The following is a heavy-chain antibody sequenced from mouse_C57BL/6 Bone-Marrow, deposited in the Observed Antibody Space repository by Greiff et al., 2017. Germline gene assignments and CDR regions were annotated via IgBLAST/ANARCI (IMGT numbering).Heavy chain of an antibody. J-gene: IGHJ2*01. V-gene: IGHV14-4*01. CDR1: GFTFKDDY. CDR3: TLPCYFDY. CDR2: IDPENGDT. Sequence: VQLQQSGAELVRPGASVKLSCTASGFTFKDDYMHWVKQRPEQGLEWIGWIDPENGDTEYASKFQGKATITADTSSNTAYLQLSSLTSEDTAVYYCTLPCYFDYGGQGTALTVSA. D-gene: IGHD5-5*01.